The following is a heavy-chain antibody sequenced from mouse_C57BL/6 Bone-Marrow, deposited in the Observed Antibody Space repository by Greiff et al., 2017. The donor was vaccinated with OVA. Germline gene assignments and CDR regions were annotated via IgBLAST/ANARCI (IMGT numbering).Heavy chain of an antibody. J-gene: IGHJ4*01. CDR1: GYTFTDYN. CDR2: INPNNGGT. Sequence: VQLQQSGPELVKPGASVKIPCKASGYTFTDYNMDWVKQSHGKSLEWIGDINPNNGGTIYNQKFKGKATLTVDKSSSTAYMELRSLTSEDTAVYYCARGRDLYAMDYWGQGTSVTVSS. V-gene: IGHV1-18*01. CDR3: ARGRDLYAMDY.